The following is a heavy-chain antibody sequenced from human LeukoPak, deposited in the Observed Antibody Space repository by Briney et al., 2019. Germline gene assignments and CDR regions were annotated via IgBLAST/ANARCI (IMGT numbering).Heavy chain of an antibody. J-gene: IGHJ4*02. CDR3: ARSGVYGGNHGIDY. D-gene: IGHD4-23*01. CDR2: IYTSGST. Sequence: PSETLSLTCTVSGGSISSYYWSWIRQPAGKGLEWIGRIYTSGSTNYNPSLKSRVTMSVDTSKNQFSLKLSSVTAADTAVYYCARSGVYGGNHGIDYWGRGTLVTVSS. CDR1: GGSISSYY. V-gene: IGHV4-4*07.